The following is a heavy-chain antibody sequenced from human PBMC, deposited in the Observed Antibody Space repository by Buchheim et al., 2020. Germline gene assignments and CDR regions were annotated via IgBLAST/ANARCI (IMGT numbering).Heavy chain of an antibody. CDR1: GFTFSSYA. Sequence: QVQLVESGGGVVQPGRSLRLSCAASGFTFSSYAMHWVRQAPGKGLEWVAVISYDGSNKYYADSVKGRFTISRDNSKNTPYLQMNSLRAEDTAVYYCAREFPRYCSGGSCYSDYYYYGMDVWGQGTT. CDR2: ISYDGSNK. CDR3: AREFPRYCSGGSCYSDYYYYGMDV. D-gene: IGHD2-15*01. J-gene: IGHJ6*02. V-gene: IGHV3-30*04.